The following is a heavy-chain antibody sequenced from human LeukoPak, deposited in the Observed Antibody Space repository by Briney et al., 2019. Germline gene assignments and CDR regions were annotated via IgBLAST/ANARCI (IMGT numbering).Heavy chain of an antibody. CDR3: ARDLGTVFGYSYGSSFDY. CDR1: GGTFSSYA. D-gene: IGHD5-18*01. V-gene: IGHV1-69*05. CDR2: IIPIFGTA. Sequence: ASVKVSCKASGGTFSSYAISWVRQAPGQGLEWMGRIIPIFGTANYAQKFQGRVTITTDESTSTAYMELSSLRSEDTAVYYCARDLGTVFGYSYGSSFDYWGQGTLVTVSS. J-gene: IGHJ4*02.